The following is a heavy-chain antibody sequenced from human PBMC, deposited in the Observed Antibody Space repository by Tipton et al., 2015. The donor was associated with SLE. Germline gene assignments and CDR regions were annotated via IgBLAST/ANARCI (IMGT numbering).Heavy chain of an antibody. V-gene: IGHV5-51*03. J-gene: IGHJ3*01. CDR1: GYTFTSYS. Sequence: VQLVQSGAEVKKPGESLKISCRISGYTFTSYSISWVRQMPGKGLEWMGIIYPGDSDTIDSPSFEGQVTISDDKSSNSAYLQLTSLKASDTAIYYCARRLGSAFDVWGQGTMVTVSS. CDR3: ARRLGSAFDV. CDR2: IYPGDSDT.